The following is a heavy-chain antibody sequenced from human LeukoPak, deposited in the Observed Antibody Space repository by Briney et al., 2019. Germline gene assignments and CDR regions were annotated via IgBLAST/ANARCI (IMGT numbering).Heavy chain of an antibody. D-gene: IGHD2-2*02. CDR1: GGSFSGYY. CDR2: INHSGST. J-gene: IGHJ4*02. V-gene: IGHV4-34*01. Sequence: SATLSLTCAVYGGSFSGYYWSWIRQPPGKGLEWIGEINHSGSTNYNPSLKSRVTISVDTSKNQFSLKLSSVTAADTAVYYCASGSYTWFDYWGQGTLVTVSS. CDR3: ASGSYTWFDY.